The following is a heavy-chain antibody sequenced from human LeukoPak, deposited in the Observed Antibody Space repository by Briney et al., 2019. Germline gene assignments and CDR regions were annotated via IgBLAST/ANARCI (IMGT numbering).Heavy chain of an antibody. CDR1: GFTFSSYG. CDR3: AKDRSGYCGSTSCLGY. V-gene: IGHV3-30*02. Sequence: GGSLRLSCAASGFTFSSYGMHWVRQAPGKGLGWVAFIRYDGNIEYYADSVKGRFTISRDNSKNTLYLQMNSLRAEDTAVYYCAKDRSGYCGSTSCLGYWGQGTLVTVSS. CDR2: IRYDGNIE. D-gene: IGHD2-2*01. J-gene: IGHJ4*02.